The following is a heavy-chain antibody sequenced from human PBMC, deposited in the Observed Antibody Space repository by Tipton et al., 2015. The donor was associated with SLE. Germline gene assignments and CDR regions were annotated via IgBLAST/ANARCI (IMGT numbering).Heavy chain of an antibody. D-gene: IGHD1-1*01. CDR1: GGSISSTDYY. CDR2: VHYSRRT. CDR3: ARRAVEGFSSDHWYFGL. J-gene: IGHJ2*01. Sequence: TLSLTCAVSGGSISSTDYYWGWIRQPPGRGLEWVGSVHYSRRTYYNPSLKRRVTISVDTSKNQFSLRLTSVTAADTALYYCARRAVEGFSSDHWYFGLWGRGTLVTVSS. V-gene: IGHV4-39*07.